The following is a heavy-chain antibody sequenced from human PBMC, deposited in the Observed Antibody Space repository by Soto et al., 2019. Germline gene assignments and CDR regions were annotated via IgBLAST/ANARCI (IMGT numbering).Heavy chain of an antibody. CDR3: ARGTVVVPDAIGGYYYYGMDV. J-gene: IGHJ6*02. V-gene: IGHV5-10-1*01. CDR2: IDPSDSYT. Sequence: GESLKISCKGSGDSFTSYWISWVRQMPGKGLEWMGRIDPSDSYTNYSPSFQGHVTISADKSISTAYLQWSSLKASDTAMYYCARGTVVVPDAIGGYYYYGMDVWGQGTTVT. CDR1: GDSFTSYW. D-gene: IGHD2-2*02.